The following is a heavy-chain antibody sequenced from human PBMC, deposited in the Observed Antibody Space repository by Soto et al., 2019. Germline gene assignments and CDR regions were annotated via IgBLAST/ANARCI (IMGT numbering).Heavy chain of an antibody. CDR1: GFTFSSYA. Sequence: GGSLRLSCAASGFTFSSYAMHWVRQAPGKGLEWVAVISYDGSNKYYADSVKGRFTISRDNSKNTLYLQMNSLRAEDTAVYYCARELRGAFDIWGQGTMVTVSS. D-gene: IGHD3-10*01. CDR2: ISYDGSNK. V-gene: IGHV3-30-3*01. CDR3: ARELRGAFDI. J-gene: IGHJ3*02.